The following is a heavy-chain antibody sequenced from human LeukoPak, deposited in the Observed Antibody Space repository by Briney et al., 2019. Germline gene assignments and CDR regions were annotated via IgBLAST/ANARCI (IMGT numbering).Heavy chain of an antibody. D-gene: IGHD5-24*01. CDR3: ASKRWLHSRDFYYFDY. V-gene: IGHV1-69*13. J-gene: IGHJ4*02. CDR2: IIPIFGTA. Sequence: GASVKVSCKASGYTFTSYGISWVRQAPGQGLEWMGGIIPIFGTANYAQKFQGRVTITADESTSTAYMELSSLRSEDTAVYYCASKRWLHSRDFYYFDYWGQGTLVTVSS. CDR1: GYTFTSYG.